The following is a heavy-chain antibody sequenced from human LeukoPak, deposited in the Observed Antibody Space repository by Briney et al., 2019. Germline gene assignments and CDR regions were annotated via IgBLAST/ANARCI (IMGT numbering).Heavy chain of an antibody. CDR3: ARVVTGELVLNWYFDY. J-gene: IGHJ4*02. V-gene: IGHV4-38-2*02. CDR2: IYHSGST. Sequence: SSETLFLTCTVSGYSISSGYYWGWIRQPPGKGLEWIGSIYHSGSTYYNPSLKSRVTISVDTSKNQFSLKLSSVTAADTAVYYCARVVTGELVLNWYFDYWGQGTLVTVSS. CDR1: GYSISSGYY. D-gene: IGHD6-6*01.